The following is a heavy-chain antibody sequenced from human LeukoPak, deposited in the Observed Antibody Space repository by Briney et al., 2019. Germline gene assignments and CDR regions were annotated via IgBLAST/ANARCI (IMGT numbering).Heavy chain of an antibody. J-gene: IGHJ3*02. Sequence: SETLSLTCTVSGGSISSSSYYWGWIRQPPGKGLEWIGSIYYSGSTYYNPSLKSRVTISVDTSKNQFSLKLSSVTAADTAVYYCARGYCSGGSCYSFLGAFDIWGQGTMVTVSS. V-gene: IGHV4-39*07. CDR1: GGSISSSSYY. D-gene: IGHD2-15*01. CDR2: IYYSGST. CDR3: ARGYCSGGSCYSFLGAFDI.